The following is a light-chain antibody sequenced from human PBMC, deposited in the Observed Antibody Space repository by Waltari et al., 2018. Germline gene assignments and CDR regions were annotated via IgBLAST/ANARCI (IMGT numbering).Light chain of an antibody. Sequence: DIQVTQSPSSLSASVGDRVTITCRATQNVNRYLNWYQQKPGKAPNVLIYTTSKLQSGVPSRFSGSGFGTEFTLTISSLQPEDSATYYCQQTYTMPDTFGQGTKLEIK. CDR3: QQTYTMPDT. V-gene: IGKV1-39*01. CDR1: QNVNRY. CDR2: TTS. J-gene: IGKJ2*01.